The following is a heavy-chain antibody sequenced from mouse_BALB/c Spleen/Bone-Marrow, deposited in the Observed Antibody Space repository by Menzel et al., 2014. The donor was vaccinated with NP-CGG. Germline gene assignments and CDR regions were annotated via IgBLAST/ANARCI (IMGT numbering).Heavy chain of an antibody. CDR2: INPGSGGT. J-gene: IGHJ2*01. CDR3: AKIYYGNYY. CDR1: GYAFTNYL. Sequence: QVQLKESGAELVRPGTSVKVSCKASGYAFTNYLIEWVKQRPGQGLEWIGVINPGSGGTNYNEKFKGKATLTAGKSSSTAYMHLSSLTSYDSAVYFCAKIYYGNYYWGQGTTLTVSS. D-gene: IGHD2-1*01. V-gene: IGHV1-54*01.